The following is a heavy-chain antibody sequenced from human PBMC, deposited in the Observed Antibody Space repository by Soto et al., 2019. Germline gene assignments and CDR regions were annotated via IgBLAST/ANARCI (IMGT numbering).Heavy chain of an antibody. CDR2: ISGSGDNI. J-gene: IGHJ5*02. CDR1: GFTFSHYF. Sequence: ESGGGVVKPAGSLRLSCAASGFTFSHYFMSWIRQAPGKGLEWVSFISGSGDNIKYADSVKGRFTTSRDNAKNSLWLQMNSLRAEDTAVYYCVRDSARIVVVPRVDGDDWLEPWGQGTLVTVSS. D-gene: IGHD2-2*01. V-gene: IGHV3-11*04. CDR3: VRDSARIVVVPRVDGDDWLEP.